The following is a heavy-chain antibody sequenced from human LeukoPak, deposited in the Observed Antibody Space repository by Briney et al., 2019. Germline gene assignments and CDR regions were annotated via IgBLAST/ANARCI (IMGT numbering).Heavy chain of an antibody. Sequence: GGSLRLSCAASGFTFSSYSMNWVRQAPGKGLEWVSYISSSSSTIYYADSVKGRFTISRDNAKNSLYLQMNSLRAEDTAVYYCASADGYCSGGSCFLDAFDIWGQGTMVTVSS. D-gene: IGHD2-15*01. CDR3: ASADGYCSGGSCFLDAFDI. CDR1: GFTFSSYS. J-gene: IGHJ3*02. CDR2: ISSSSSTI. V-gene: IGHV3-48*04.